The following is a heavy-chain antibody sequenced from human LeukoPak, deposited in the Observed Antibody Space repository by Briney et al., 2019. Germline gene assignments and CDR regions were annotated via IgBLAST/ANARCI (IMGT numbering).Heavy chain of an antibody. CDR2: SRNKANSYTT. CDR3: ARELFGDSAHFDY. V-gene: IGHV3-72*01. J-gene: IGHJ4*02. D-gene: IGHD4-17*01. CDR1: GFTFSDYY. Sequence: PGGSLRLSCAASGFTFSDYYMTWIRQAPGKGLEWVGRSRNKANSYTTEYAASVKGRFTISRDDSKNSLYLQMNSLKTEDTAVYYCARELFGDSAHFDYWGQGTLVTVSS.